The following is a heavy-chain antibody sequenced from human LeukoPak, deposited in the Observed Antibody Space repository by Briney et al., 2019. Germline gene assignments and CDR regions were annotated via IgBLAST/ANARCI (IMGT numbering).Heavy chain of an antibody. CDR2: INPNPSGGST. CDR1: GYTFTSYY. V-gene: IGHV1-46*01. J-gene: IGHJ6*03. D-gene: IGHD3-22*01. CDR3: AREWGTFTMIVVAAGYMDV. Sequence: ASVKVSCKASGYTFTSYYMHWVRQAPGQGLEWVAIINPNPSGGSTSYAQKFQGRVTMTRDMSTSTVYMELSSLRSEDTAVYYCAREWGTFTMIVVAAGYMDVWGKGTTVTVSS.